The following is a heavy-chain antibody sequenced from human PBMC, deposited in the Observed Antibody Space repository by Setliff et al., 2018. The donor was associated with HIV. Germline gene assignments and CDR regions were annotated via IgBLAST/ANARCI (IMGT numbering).Heavy chain of an antibody. V-gene: IGHV3-74*01. J-gene: IGHJ1*01. CDR1: GFPFSISP. CDR3: AKANAGSSGYEYFQH. Sequence: GGSLRLSCAVSGFPFSISPMNWVRLPPGKGPVWLSRINAAGGNTNYVDSVKGRFTISRDNAKNTLYLQMNSLRAEDTAVYYCAKANAGSSGYEYFQHWGQGTLVTVSS. CDR2: INAAGGNT. D-gene: IGHD6-19*01.